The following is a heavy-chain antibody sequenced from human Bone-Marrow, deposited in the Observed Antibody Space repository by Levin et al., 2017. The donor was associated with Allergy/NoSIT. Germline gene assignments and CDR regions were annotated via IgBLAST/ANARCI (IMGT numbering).Heavy chain of an antibody. CDR1: GGSISSNNYY. D-gene: IGHD2/OR15-2a*01. Sequence: KASETLSLTCTVSGGSISSNNYYWGWIRQPPGTGLEWIGSIYYNGSTYYNPSLKSRVTILVDTSKNQLSLKLNSVTAADTAVYYCDSVIIWNQYYLDVWGQGTTVTVSS. V-gene: IGHV4-39*07. CDR2: IYYNGST. J-gene: IGHJ6*02. CDR3: DSVIIWNQYYLDV.